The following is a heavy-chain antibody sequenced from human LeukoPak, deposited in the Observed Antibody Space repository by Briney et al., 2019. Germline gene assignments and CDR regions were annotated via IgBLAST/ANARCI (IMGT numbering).Heavy chain of an antibody. CDR2: IIPIFGTA. Sequence: GASVKVSCKASGGTFSSYAISWVRQAPGQGLEWMGGIIPIFGTANYAQKFQGRVTITADESTSTAYMELSSLRSEDTAVYYCARRPHSGTAYYFDYWGQGTLVTVSS. CDR3: ARRPHSGTAYYFDY. J-gene: IGHJ4*02. V-gene: IGHV1-69*13. CDR1: GGTFSSYA. D-gene: IGHD1-26*01.